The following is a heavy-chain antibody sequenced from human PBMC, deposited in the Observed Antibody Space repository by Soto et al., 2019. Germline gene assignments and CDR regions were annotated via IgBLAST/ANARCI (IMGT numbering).Heavy chain of an antibody. V-gene: IGHV4-4*02. D-gene: IGHD3-10*01. J-gene: IGHJ4*02. Sequence: SETLSLTCAVSGGFTSTNNWWSWVRQPPGKGLEWIGDAYHSGSTEYNPSLKGRVSISVDKSKNQISLKLTSATAADTAVYYCARSPPSSYYGGSGTFDYWGRGTLVTVSS. CDR1: GGFTSTNNW. CDR2: AYHSGST. CDR3: ARSPPSSYYGGSGTFDY.